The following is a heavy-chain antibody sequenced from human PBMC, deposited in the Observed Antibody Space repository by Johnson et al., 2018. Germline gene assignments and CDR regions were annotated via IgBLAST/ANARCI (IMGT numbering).Heavy chain of an antibody. CDR2: ISSSGSTI. J-gene: IGHJ6*02. CDR1: GFTFSDYY. D-gene: IGHD2-2*02. Sequence: VQLVESGGGLVKPGGSLRLSCAASGFTFSDYYMSWIRQAPGKGLEWVSYISSSGSTIYYADSVKGRFTIPRDNAKNSLYLQMNSLRAEDTAVYYCARSAYCSSTSCHMGPRGYYYYGMDVWGQGTTVTVSS. V-gene: IGHV3-11*04. CDR3: ARSAYCSSTSCHMGPRGYYYYGMDV.